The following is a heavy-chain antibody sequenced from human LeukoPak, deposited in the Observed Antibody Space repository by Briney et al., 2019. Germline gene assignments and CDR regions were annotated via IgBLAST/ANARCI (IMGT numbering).Heavy chain of an antibody. CDR1: GGSFSGYY. Sequence: PSETLSLTCAVYGGSFSGYYWSWIRQPPGKGLEWIGEINHSGSTNYNPSLKSRVTISVDTSKNQFSLKLSSVTAADTAVYYCARRPGYSSSWAYYYYYYYMDVWGKGTTVTVSS. CDR3: ARRPGYSSSWAYYYYYYYMDV. V-gene: IGHV4-34*01. J-gene: IGHJ6*03. D-gene: IGHD6-13*01. CDR2: INHSGST.